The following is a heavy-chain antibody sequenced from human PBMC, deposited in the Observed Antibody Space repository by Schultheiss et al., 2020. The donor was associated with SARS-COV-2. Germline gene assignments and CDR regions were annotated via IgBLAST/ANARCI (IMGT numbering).Heavy chain of an antibody. CDR1: GFTFSSYW. J-gene: IGHJ4*02. CDR2: INGDGSAS. D-gene: IGHD3-3*01. CDR3: ASEGLRFLENDY. Sequence: GGSLRLSCAASGFTFSSYWMHWVRQIPGKGLVWVSRINGDGSASSYADSVKGRFTISRDNAKNSLYLQMNSLRAEDTALYYCASEGLRFLENDYWGQGTLVTVSS. V-gene: IGHV3-74*01.